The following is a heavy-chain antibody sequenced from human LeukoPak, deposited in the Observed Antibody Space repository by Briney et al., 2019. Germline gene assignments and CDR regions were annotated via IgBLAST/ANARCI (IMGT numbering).Heavy chain of an antibody. CDR1: GGTFSSYA. J-gene: IGHJ4*02. Sequence: GASVKVSCKASGGTFSSYAISWVRQAPGQGLEWMGGIIPIFGTANYAQKFQGRVTITADGSTSTAYMELSSLRSEDTAVYYCARGTSYSSSLVIDYWGQGTLVTVSS. D-gene: IGHD6-13*01. V-gene: IGHV1-69*13. CDR3: ARGTSYSSSLVIDY. CDR2: IIPIFGTA.